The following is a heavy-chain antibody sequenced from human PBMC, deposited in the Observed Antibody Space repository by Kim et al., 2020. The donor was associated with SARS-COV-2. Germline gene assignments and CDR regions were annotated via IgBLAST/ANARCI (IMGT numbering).Heavy chain of an antibody. Sequence: ASVKVACKASGYTFTSYYMHWVRQAPGQGLEWMGIINPSGGSTSYAQKFQGRVTMTRDTSTSTVYMELSSLRSEDTAVYYCASPTYYDFWSTTEDAFDIWGQGTMVTVSS. CDR3: ASPTYYDFWSTTEDAFDI. CDR1: GYTFTSYY. D-gene: IGHD3-3*01. J-gene: IGHJ3*02. V-gene: IGHV1-46*01. CDR2: INPSGGST.